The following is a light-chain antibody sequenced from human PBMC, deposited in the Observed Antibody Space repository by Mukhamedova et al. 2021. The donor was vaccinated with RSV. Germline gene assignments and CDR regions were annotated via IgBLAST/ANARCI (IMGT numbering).Light chain of an antibody. CDR2: DNN. Sequence: ISCSGSSSNIGNNYVSWYQQLPGTAPKLLIYDNNKRPSGIPDRFSGSKSGTSATLGITGLQTGDEADYYCGTWDSSLSAGVFGTG. CDR3: GTWDSSLSAGV. CDR1: SSNIGNNY. J-gene: IGLJ1*01. V-gene: IGLV1-51*01.